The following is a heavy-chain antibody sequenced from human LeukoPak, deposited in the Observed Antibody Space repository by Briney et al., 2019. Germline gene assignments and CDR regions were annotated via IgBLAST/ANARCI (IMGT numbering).Heavy chain of an antibody. CDR2: IKPENGRT. Sequence: ASVKVSCKASGYTFTGYYIHWVRQAPGQGPEWMGWIKPENGRTNYAQQFPGRVILSRDTSISTVYMEVLRLASDDTAVYYCAREESNWNYYYFDFWGQGSLVTVSS. J-gene: IGHJ4*02. V-gene: IGHV1-2*02. CDR3: AREESNWNYYYFDF. D-gene: IGHD1-7*01. CDR1: GYTFTGYY.